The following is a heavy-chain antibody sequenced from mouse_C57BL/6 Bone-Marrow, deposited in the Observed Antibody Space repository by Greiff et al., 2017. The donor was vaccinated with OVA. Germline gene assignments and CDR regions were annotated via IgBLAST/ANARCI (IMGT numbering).Heavy chain of an antibody. CDR1: GYTFTSYW. D-gene: IGHD2-4*01. Sequence: QVQLKQPGAELVRPGSSVKLSCKASGYTFTSYWMDWVKQRPGQGLEWIGNIYPSDSETHYNQKFKDKATLTVDKSSSTAYMQLSSLTSEDSAVYYCARSYDYAWFAYWGQGTLVTVSA. CDR2: IYPSDSET. J-gene: IGHJ3*01. V-gene: IGHV1-61*01. CDR3: ARSYDYAWFAY.